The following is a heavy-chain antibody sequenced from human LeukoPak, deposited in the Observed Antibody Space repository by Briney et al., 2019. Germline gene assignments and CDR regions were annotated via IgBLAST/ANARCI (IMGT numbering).Heavy chain of an antibody. D-gene: IGHD5-12*01. CDR3: ARDLSGYSGYDTDYFDY. CDR1: GGSISSYY. Sequence: SETLSLTCTVSGGSISSYYWSWIRQPAGKGLEWIGRIYTSGSTNYNPSLKSRVTMSVDTSKNQFSLQLNSVTPEDTAVYYCARDLSGYSGYDTDYFDYWGQGTLVTVSS. J-gene: IGHJ4*02. CDR2: IYTSGST. V-gene: IGHV4-4*07.